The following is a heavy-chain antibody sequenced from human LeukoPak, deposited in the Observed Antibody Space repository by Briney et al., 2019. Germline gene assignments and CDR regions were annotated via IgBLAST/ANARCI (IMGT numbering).Heavy chain of an antibody. D-gene: IGHD3-10*01. CDR2: INHSGST. CDR3: ARVRGITMVRGVIDY. J-gene: IGHJ4*02. Sequence: SETLSLTCAVYGGSFSGYYWSWIRQPPGKGLEWIGEINHSGSTNYNPSLKSRVTISVDTSKNQFSLKLSSVTAADTAVYYCARVRGITMVRGVIDYWGQGTLVTVSS. V-gene: IGHV4-34*01. CDR1: GGSFSGYY.